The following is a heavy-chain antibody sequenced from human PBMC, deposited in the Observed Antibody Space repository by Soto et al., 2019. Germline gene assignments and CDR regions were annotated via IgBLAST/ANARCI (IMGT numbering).Heavy chain of an antibody. Sequence: QVQLVQSGAEVKKPGSSVKVSCKASGGTFSSYAVSWVRQAPGQGLEWMGGIIPIFGTADYAQKFQGRVTITADESTSTAYMELSSLRSEDTAVYYCASHCGGDCYSRSPPYYYYRMDVWGQGTTVTVSS. CDR2: IIPIFGTA. D-gene: IGHD2-21*02. CDR3: ASHCGGDCYSRSPPYYYYRMDV. J-gene: IGHJ6*02. CDR1: GGTFSSYA. V-gene: IGHV1-69*12.